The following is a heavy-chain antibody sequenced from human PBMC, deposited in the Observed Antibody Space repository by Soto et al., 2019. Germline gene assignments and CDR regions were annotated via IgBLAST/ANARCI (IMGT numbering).Heavy chain of an antibody. Sequence: GSLRLSCAASGFTFTSYGIHWVRQSPGKGLEWVAVISNDGSNKYHADSVKGRFTISRDNSKNTLYLQMNSLRAEDTAVYYCAKDRNTGWSHYYYGMDVWGQGTTVTVSS. D-gene: IGHD6-19*01. CDR3: AKDRNTGWSHYYYGMDV. V-gene: IGHV3-30*18. CDR2: ISNDGSNK. J-gene: IGHJ6*02. CDR1: GFTFTSYG.